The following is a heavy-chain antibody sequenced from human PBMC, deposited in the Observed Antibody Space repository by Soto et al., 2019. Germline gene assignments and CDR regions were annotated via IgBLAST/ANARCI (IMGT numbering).Heavy chain of an antibody. D-gene: IGHD6-19*01. V-gene: IGHV1-3*01. CDR1: GFVSTNHN. J-gene: IGHJ4*02. CDR3: ASDYGSNWRL. Sequence: QAHLVQSGTEVKMPGDSVQVSCKASGFVSTNHNFHWVRQAPGQSLEWMGRINAGNGNTQYSQNFQGRVTFTSDPSASTAFMELTNLRFEDRAMYYFASDYGSNWRLWGQVTLVGVSS. CDR2: INAGNGNT.